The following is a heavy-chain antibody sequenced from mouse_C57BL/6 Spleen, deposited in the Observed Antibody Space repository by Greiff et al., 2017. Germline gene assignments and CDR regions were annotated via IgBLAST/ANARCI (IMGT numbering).Heavy chain of an antibody. Sequence: VQLQQSGAELVRPGASVTLSCKASGYTFTDYEMHWVKQTPVHGLEWIGAIDPETGGTAYNQKFKGKAILTADKSSSTAYMELRSLTSEDSAVYYCTRKVADWYIDVWGKGTTVTVSS. CDR3: TRKVADWYIDV. CDR2: IDPETGGT. D-gene: IGHD1-1*01. J-gene: IGHJ1*03. CDR1: GYTFTDYE. V-gene: IGHV1-15*01.